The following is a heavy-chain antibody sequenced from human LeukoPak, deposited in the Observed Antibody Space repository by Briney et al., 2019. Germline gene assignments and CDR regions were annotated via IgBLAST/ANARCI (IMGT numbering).Heavy chain of an antibody. Sequence: SETLSLTCTVSVGSISSSSYYWGWIRQPPGKGLEWIGSISYSGSTYYNPSLKSRVTISVDTSKSQISLKQSSVTAADTAVYYCARLREQWLVLDYWGQGTLVTVSS. V-gene: IGHV4-39*01. D-gene: IGHD6-19*01. CDR2: ISYSGST. CDR3: ARLREQWLVLDY. CDR1: VGSISSSSYY. J-gene: IGHJ4*02.